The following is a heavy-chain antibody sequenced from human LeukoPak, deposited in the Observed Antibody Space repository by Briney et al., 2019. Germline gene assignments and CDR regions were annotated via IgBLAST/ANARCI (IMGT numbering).Heavy chain of an antibody. D-gene: IGHD3-22*01. CDR2: ISGSGGST. Sequence: PGGTLRLSCAASGFTFSSYGMSWVRQAPGKGLEWVSAISGSGGSTYYADSVKGRFTISRDNSKNTLYLQMNSLRAEDTAVYYCAKGDRITMIVVVNMDVWGKGTTVTISS. CDR3: AKGDRITMIVVVNMDV. CDR1: GFTFSSYG. J-gene: IGHJ6*03. V-gene: IGHV3-23*01.